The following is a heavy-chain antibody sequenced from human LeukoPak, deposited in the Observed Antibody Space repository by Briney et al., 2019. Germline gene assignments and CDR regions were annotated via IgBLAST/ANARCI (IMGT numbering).Heavy chain of an antibody. CDR2: IYDSGNT. J-gene: IGHJ4*02. CDR1: GASIRSSGDY. Sequence: PSETLSLTCTVSGASIRSSGDYWSWIRQHPGWGLEWIGYIYDSGNTNYNASLKSRVSISVDTSKNQFSLNLKSVTAADTAVYYCVRAPSQVLMVNGGQGTLVIVSS. CDR3: VRAPSQVLMVN. V-gene: IGHV4-31*03. D-gene: IGHD2-8*02.